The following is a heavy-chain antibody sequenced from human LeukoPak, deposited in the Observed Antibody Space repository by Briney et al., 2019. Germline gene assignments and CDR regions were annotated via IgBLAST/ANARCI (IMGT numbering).Heavy chain of an antibody. CDR3: ARRGSSFFDY. D-gene: IGHD6-13*01. Sequence: LETLSLTCTVSGDSISSSTYYWGWIRQPPGKGLEWIGSIYYSGSTYYNPSLKSRVTISMDTSKNQFSLKLSSVTAADTAVYYCARRGSSFFDYWGQGILVTVSS. CDR2: IYYSGST. J-gene: IGHJ4*02. V-gene: IGHV4-39*01. CDR1: GDSISSSTYY.